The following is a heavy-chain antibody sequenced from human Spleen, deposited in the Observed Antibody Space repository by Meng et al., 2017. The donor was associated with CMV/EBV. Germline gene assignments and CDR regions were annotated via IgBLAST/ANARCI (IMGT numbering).Heavy chain of an antibody. V-gene: IGHV4-34*01. Sequence: SETLSLTCAVYGGSFRGFYWTWIRQSPGKGLEWIGEVNHSENISYNPSLKSRVSISIDTSKNHFSLKLTSVTAADTAVYYCARGSNWYQLGSDYWGQGTQVTVSS. CDR1: GGSFRGFY. D-gene: IGHD6-13*01. CDR2: VNHSENI. J-gene: IGHJ4*02. CDR3: ARGSNWYQLGSDY.